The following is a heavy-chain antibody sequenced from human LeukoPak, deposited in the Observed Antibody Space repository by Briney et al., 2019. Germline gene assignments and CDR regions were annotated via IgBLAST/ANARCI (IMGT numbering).Heavy chain of an antibody. V-gene: IGHV4-34*01. CDR1: GGSFSGYY. CDR2: INHSGST. CDR3: ARVVLGFSSGWLRGVPNYFDY. J-gene: IGHJ4*02. Sequence: PSGTPSLTCAVSGGSFSGYYWSWIRQPPGKGLEWIGEINHSGSTHYNPSLKRRVTISVDTSKNQFSLQLSSVTAADTAVYFCARVVLGFSSGWLRGVPNYFDYWGQGTLVTVSS. D-gene: IGHD6-19*01.